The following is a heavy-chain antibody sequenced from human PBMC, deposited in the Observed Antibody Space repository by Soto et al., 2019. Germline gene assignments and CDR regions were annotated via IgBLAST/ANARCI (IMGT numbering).Heavy chain of an antibody. D-gene: IGHD6-19*01. J-gene: IGHJ5*02. CDR2: ISSSGSTI. CDR1: GFTFSSYE. CDR3: ARAPQRSGWDNWFDP. Sequence: LRLSCAASGFTFSSYEMNWVRRAPGKGLEWVSYISSSGSTIYYADSVKGRFTISRDNAKNSLYLQMNSLRAEDTAVYYCARAPQRSGWDNWFDPWGQGTLVTVSS. V-gene: IGHV3-48*03.